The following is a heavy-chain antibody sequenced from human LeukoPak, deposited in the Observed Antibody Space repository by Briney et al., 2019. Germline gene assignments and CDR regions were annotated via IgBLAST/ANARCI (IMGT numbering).Heavy chain of an antibody. CDR2: INAGNGNT. D-gene: IGHD3-10*01. CDR3: ARGVLVVRGVIITLFDP. J-gene: IGHJ5*02. Sequence: ASVKVSCKASGYTFTSYAMHWGRQAPGQRLEWMGWINAGNGNTKYSQKFQGRVTITRDTSASTAYMELSSLRSEDTAVYCCARGVLVVRGVIITLFDPWGQGTLVTVSS. V-gene: IGHV1-3*01. CDR1: GYTFTSYA.